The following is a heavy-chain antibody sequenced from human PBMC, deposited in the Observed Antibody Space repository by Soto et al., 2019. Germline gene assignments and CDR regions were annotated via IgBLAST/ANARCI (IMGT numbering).Heavy chain of an antibody. V-gene: IGHV4-39*01. J-gene: IGHJ6*03. CDR1: GGSISSSSYY. D-gene: IGHD3-16*02. CDR3: ARQGDDYIWGSYRQHPPHYYYYMDV. CDR2: IYYSGST. Sequence: SETLSLTCTVSGGSISSSSYYWGWIRQPPGKGLEWIGSIYYSGSTYYNPSLKSRVTISVDTSKNQFSLKLSSVTAADTAVYYCARQGDDYIWGSYRQHPPHYYYYMDVWGKGTTVTVSS.